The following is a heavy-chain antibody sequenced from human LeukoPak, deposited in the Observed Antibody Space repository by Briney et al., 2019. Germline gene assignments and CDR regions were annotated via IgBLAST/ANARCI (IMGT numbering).Heavy chain of an antibody. Sequence: GASLRLSCAASGFTFGSYAMSWDRQAPGKGLEWVSAISGSGGSTYYADSVKGRFTISRDNSKNTLYLQMNSLRAEDTAVYYCANLYALDYWGQGTLVTVSS. J-gene: IGHJ4*02. V-gene: IGHV3-23*01. CDR3: ANLYALDY. D-gene: IGHD5/OR15-5a*01. CDR2: ISGSGGST. CDR1: GFTFGSYA.